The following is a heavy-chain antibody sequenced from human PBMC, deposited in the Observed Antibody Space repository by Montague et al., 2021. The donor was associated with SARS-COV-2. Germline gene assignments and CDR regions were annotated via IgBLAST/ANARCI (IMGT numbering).Heavy chain of an antibody. CDR2: IYYSGTT. V-gene: IGHV4-39*01. CDR3: ARETYTSGWFQQFDY. CDR1: GGSISSSNYY. Sequence: SETLSLTCTVSGGSISSSNYYWGWIRQPPGKGLEWIGGIYYSGTTYYNPSLQSRVTISVDTSKKQFSLKLGSVTAADTAVYYCARETYTSGWFQQFDYWGQGTLVTVSS. J-gene: IGHJ4*02. D-gene: IGHD6-19*01.